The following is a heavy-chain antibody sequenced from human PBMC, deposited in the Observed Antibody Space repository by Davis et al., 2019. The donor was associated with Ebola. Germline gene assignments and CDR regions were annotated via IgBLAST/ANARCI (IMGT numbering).Heavy chain of an antibody. CDR2: INHSGST. CDR3: ARHQRRGMDV. D-gene: IGHD2-2*01. V-gene: IGHV4-34*01. CDR1: GGSFSGYY. Sequence: GSLRLSCAVYGGSFSGYYWSWIRQPPGKGLEWIGEINHSGSTNYNPSLKSRVTISVDTSKNQFSLKLSSVTAADTAVYYCARHQRRGMDVWGQGTTVTVSS. J-gene: IGHJ6*02.